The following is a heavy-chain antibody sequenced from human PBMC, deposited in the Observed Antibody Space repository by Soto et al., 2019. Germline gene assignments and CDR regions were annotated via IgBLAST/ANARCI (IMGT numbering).Heavy chain of an antibody. CDR1: GFTFRSFT. J-gene: IGHJ4*02. V-gene: IGHV3-21*01. CDR3: AREGYYGSGSYYLRGSYDY. D-gene: IGHD3-10*01. CDR2: ISSNSAYI. Sequence: GGSLRLSCAASGFTFRSFTMNWVRQAPGKGLEWVSTISSNSAYIYYTDALRGRFTISRDNAKNSLHIQMNSLRAEDTAVYYCAREGYYGSGSYYLRGSYDYWGQGTLVTVSS.